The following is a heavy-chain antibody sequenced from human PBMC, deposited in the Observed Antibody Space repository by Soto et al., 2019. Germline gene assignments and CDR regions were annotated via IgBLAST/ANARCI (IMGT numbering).Heavy chain of an antibody. D-gene: IGHD2-21*02. Sequence: QLVESGGGLVKPGGSLRLSCVASGFPFSSFSLNWIRQAPGKGLEWVSSIGRVSTYIYYADSVRGRFTVSRDNAKNSVSLQMNSLRAEDTAVYYCAREETAWPLAYGLDVWGQGTTVTVSS. V-gene: IGHV3-21*02. CDR2: IGRVSTYI. CDR3: AREETAWPLAYGLDV. CDR1: GFPFSSFS. J-gene: IGHJ6*02.